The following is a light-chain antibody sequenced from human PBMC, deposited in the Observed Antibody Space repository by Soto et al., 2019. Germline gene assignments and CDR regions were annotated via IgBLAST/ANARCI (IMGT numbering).Light chain of an antibody. Sequence: DIQMTQSPSTLSASVGDRVTITCRASQTISNSLAWYQQKPGKAPKLLIYKASTLESGVPSRFSGSGSGTEFALAISSLQPDDFATYYCQQYHSYSLTFGQGTKVEIK. J-gene: IGKJ1*01. CDR2: KAS. V-gene: IGKV1-5*03. CDR3: QQYHSYSLT. CDR1: QTISNS.